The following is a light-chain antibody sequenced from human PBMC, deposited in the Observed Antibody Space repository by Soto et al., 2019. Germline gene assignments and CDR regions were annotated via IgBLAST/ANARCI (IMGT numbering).Light chain of an antibody. V-gene: IGLV2-14*01. CDR3: GSITRSSTSV. CDR1: SSDVGGFEY. CDR2: DVT. J-gene: IGLJ1*01. Sequence: QSVLSQPASVSGSPGQSITISCTGPSSDVGGFEYVSWYQNQPGKAPKLIIYDVTKRPSGVSNRFSGSKSGNTASLTISGIQAEDEGDYYCGSITRSSTSVFGTGTKVTVL.